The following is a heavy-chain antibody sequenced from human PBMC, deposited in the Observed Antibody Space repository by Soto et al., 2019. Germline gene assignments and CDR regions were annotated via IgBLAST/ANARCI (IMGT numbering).Heavy chain of an antibody. CDR1: GGSISPFY. CDR2: LYYSGNT. Sequence: PSETLSLTCTVSGGSISPFYWSWVRQPPGKGLEWIGYLYYSGNTNYNPSLKSRVTISVDASKNQVSLRLTSVTAADTAVYYCVTVGGVAARTFDYWGQGTVVTVSS. CDR3: VTVGGVAARTFDY. D-gene: IGHD2-15*01. V-gene: IGHV4-59*01. J-gene: IGHJ4*02.